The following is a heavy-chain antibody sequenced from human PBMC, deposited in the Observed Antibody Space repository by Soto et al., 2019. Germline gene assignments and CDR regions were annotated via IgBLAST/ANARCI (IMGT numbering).Heavy chain of an antibody. V-gene: IGHV1-18*01. J-gene: IGHJ4*02. D-gene: IGHD3-10*01. Sequence: ASVKVSCKASGYTFTSYGISWVLQAPGQGLEWMGWISAYNGNTNYAQKLQGRVTMTTDTSTSTAYMELRSLRSDDTAVYYCARVAPPLWCGEVPTQPHGLNYWGQGTLVTVAS. CDR2: ISAYNGNT. CDR3: ARVAPPLWCGEVPTQPHGLNY. CDR1: GYTFTSYG.